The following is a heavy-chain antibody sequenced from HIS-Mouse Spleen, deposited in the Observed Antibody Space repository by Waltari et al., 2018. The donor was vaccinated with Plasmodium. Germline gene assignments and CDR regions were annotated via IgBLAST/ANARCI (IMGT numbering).Heavy chain of an antibody. CDR2: IYSSGST. Sequence: QLQLQESGPGLVKPSETLSLTCTVSGGSISSSSYYWGWIRQPPGKGLEWIGSIYSSGSTYSNQSLKSRGTRSIDTSKNQFFRKLSSVTAAATDLYYCARDRITGTSYVDYWGQGTLVTVSS. D-gene: IGHD1-7*01. V-gene: IGHV4-39*07. CDR1: GGSISSSSYY. J-gene: IGHJ4*02. CDR3: ARDRITGTSYVDY.